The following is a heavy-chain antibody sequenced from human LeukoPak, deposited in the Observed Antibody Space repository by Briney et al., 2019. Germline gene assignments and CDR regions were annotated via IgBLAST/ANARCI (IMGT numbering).Heavy chain of an antibody. CDR1: GYTFNTYG. D-gene: IGHD6-13*01. CDR3: ARRYSSSWYGDWFDP. CDR2: ISAYNGHT. Sequence: ASVKVSCKASGYTFNTYGITWVRQGPGQGLEWMGWISAYNGHTQSAQKVQGRVTMTRNTSISTAYMELSSLRSEDTAVYYCARRYSSSWYGDWFDPWGQGTLVTVSS. V-gene: IGHV1-18*01. J-gene: IGHJ5*02.